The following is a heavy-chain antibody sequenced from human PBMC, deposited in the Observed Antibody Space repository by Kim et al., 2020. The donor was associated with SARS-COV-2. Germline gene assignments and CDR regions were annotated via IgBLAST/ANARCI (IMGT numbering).Heavy chain of an antibody. J-gene: IGHJ6*04. CDR3: AKESCSGSYYAWTYYYESGDV. V-gene: IGHV3-30*18. D-gene: IGHD3-10*02. CDR2: ISYDGSNK. Sequence: GGSLRLSCAASGFTFSSYGMHWVRQAPGKGLEWVAVISYDGSNKYYADSVKGRFTISRDNSKNTLYLQMNSLRAEDTAVYYCAKESCSGSYYAWTYYYESGDVWGAGNTVTVSS. CDR1: GFTFSSYG.